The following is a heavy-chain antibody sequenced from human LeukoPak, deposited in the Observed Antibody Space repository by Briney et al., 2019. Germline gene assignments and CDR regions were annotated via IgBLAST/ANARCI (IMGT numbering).Heavy chain of an antibody. CDR1: GFTFSSYA. D-gene: IGHD3-22*01. Sequence: GASLRLSCAASGFTFSSYAMSWVRQAPGKGLEWVSAISGSGGSTYYADSVKVRFTISRDNSKNTLYLQMNSLRAEDTAVYYCAKGGGRYDSSGYPYYFDYWGQGTLVTVSS. V-gene: IGHV3-23*01. CDR3: AKGGGRYDSSGYPYYFDY. CDR2: ISGSGGST. J-gene: IGHJ4*02.